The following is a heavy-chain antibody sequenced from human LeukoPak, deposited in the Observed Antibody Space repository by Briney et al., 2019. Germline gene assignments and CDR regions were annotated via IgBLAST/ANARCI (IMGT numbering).Heavy chain of an antibody. CDR1: GVSINDYY. J-gene: IGHJ4*02. D-gene: IGHD3-10*01. V-gene: IGHV4-59*01. Sequence: PSETLSLTCTVSGVSINDYYWNWLRQPPGKGLEWIGYIYYRGATNSNPSLGSRVTTSIDTSRTQFSLKLSSVTAADTAVYYCAGVFSGRRPFELWGQGTLVTVSS. CDR3: AGVFSGRRPFEL. CDR2: IYYRGAT.